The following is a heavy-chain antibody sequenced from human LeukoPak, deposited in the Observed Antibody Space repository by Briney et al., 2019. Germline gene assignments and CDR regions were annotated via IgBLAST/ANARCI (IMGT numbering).Heavy chain of an antibody. J-gene: IGHJ4*02. D-gene: IGHD3-16*01. V-gene: IGHV3-74*01. Sequence: GGSLSLSRAPSVFTFSSYWMHWVRQAPGEGLVWVSRINSDGSSTSYADSVKGRFTISRDNSKHTLYLQMNSLRAEDTAVYYCAKPRGIMIMFGGVTPFDHWGQGTLVTVSS. CDR3: AKPRGIMIMFGGVTPFDH. CDR2: INSDGSST. CDR1: VFTFSSYW.